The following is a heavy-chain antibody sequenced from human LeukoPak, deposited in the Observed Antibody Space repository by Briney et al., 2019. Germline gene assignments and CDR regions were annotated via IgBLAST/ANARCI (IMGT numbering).Heavy chain of an antibody. D-gene: IGHD3-10*02. J-gene: IGHJ5*02. CDR1: GFTFNIYA. CDR3: AEDRGPYVGIANNWFDP. V-gene: IGHV3-23*01. CDR2: INGYGDTA. Sequence: GGSLRLSCAASGFTFNIYAINWVRQAPGKGLEWVSAINGYGDTAHYADSVRGRFTISRDNSKNTVYLQMHSLRADDTAVYYCAEDRGPYVGIANNWFDPWGQGTLVTVSS.